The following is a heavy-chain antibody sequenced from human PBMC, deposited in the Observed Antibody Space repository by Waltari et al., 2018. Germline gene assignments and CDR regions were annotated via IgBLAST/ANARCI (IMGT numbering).Heavy chain of an antibody. V-gene: IGHV1-8*01. CDR2: KNPDMDTT. CDR1: GYTFTDYD. D-gene: IGHD2-21*01. CDR3: ATSIAPPEDYIYHGLDV. Sequence: QVQLVQSGAEVTKPGASLKLSCKASGYTFTDYDINWVRRSTGHGLEWRGWKNPDMDTTGFAEKFQGRLAMTRDTSASTAYLELSGLTSDDTAVYFCATSIAPPEDYIYHGLDVWGQGTTVTVS. J-gene: IGHJ6*02.